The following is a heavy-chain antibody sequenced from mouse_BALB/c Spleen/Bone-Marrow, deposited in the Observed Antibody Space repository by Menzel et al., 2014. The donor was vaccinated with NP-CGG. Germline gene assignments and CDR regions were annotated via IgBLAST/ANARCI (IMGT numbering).Heavy chain of an antibody. Sequence: EVKLVESGGGLVQPGGSLKLSCAASGFTFSSYTMSWVRLTPEKRLEWVAYISNGGGNTYYADPVKGRFTISRDNAKNTLYLQMSSLKSEDTALYYCARRDGTYYFDYWSQGTTLTVSS. V-gene: IGHV5-12-2*01. J-gene: IGHJ2*01. CDR2: ISNGGGNT. CDR1: GFTFSSYT. D-gene: IGHD4-1*01. CDR3: ARRDGTYYFDY.